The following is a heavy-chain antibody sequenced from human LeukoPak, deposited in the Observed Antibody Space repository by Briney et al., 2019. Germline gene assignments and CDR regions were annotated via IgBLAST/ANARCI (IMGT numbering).Heavy chain of an antibody. CDR2: INHSGST. CDR3: ARGQYRRDY. D-gene: IGHD5-18*01. CDR1: GGSFSGYY. J-gene: IGHJ4*02. Sequence: LETLSLTCAVYGGSFSGYYWSWLRQPPGKGLEWIAEINHSGSTNYNPSLKSRVTISVDTSKNQFSLKLSSVTAADTAVYYCARGQYRRDYWGQGTLVTVSS. V-gene: IGHV4-34*01.